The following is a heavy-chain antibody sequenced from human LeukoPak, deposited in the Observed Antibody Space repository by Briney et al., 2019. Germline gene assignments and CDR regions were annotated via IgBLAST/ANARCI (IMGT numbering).Heavy chain of an antibody. Sequence: SETLSLTCTVSGGSISSGSYYWSWIRQPAGKGLEWIGRIYTSGSTNYNPSLKSRVTMSVDTSKNQFSLKLSSVTAADTAVYYCAREEYDILTGYYRYWGQGTLVTVSS. CDR1: GGSISSGSYY. D-gene: IGHD3-9*01. CDR3: AREEYDILTGYYRY. J-gene: IGHJ4*02. CDR2: IYTSGST. V-gene: IGHV4-61*02.